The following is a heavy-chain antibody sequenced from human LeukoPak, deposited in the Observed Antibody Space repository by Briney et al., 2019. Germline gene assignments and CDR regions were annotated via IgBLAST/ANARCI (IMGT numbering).Heavy chain of an antibody. CDR3: ASFVLEWLFDYYMDV. CDR1: GFTFSSYW. V-gene: IGHV3-7*01. CDR2: IKKDGSEK. D-gene: IGHD3-3*01. J-gene: IGHJ6*03. Sequence: GGSLRLSCAASGFTFSSYWMSWVRQAPGKGLEWVANIKKDGSEKYYVDSVKGRFTISRDNAKNSLYLQMNSLRAEDTAVYYCASFVLEWLFDYYMDVWGKGTTVTVSS.